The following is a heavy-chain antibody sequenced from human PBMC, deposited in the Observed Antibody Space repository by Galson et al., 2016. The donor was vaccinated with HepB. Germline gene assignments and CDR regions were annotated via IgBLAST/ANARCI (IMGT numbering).Heavy chain of an antibody. CDR3: ARSACRNICLNPFDL. V-gene: IGHV3-53*01. Sequence: SLRLSCAASGFTAGSHYMSWVRQAPGKGLEWVAVSYFGGTTYYADSVKGRFTISSDNFKDTLYLQMTSLRVEDTAVYYCARSACRNICLNPFDLRGQGTLVTVSS. CDR1: GFTAGSHY. J-gene: IGHJ4*02. CDR2: SYFGGTT.